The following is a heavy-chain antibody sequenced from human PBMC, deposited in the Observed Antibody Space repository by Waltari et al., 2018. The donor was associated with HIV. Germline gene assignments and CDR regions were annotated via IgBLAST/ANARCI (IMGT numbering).Heavy chain of an antibody. CDR3: TRAGAFYHFWTGHNRWFDP. Sequence: EMQLVESGGGLVQPGRSLGIYCTASGSNFGDFSMSLLRQAPGKGLEWVAFIRSKAYGETTEYAASVKGRFTISRDDSKSIAYLQMNSLKSEDTAVYFCTRAGAFYHFWTGHNRWFDPWGQGTLVTVSS. V-gene: IGHV3-49*03. J-gene: IGHJ5*02. CDR2: IRSKAYGETT. D-gene: IGHD3-3*01. CDR1: GSNFGDFS.